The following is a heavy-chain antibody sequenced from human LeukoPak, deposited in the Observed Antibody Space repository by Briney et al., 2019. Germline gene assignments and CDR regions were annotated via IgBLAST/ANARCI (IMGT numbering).Heavy chain of an antibody. CDR2: IYYSGST. CDR3: ASNQWPKWYFDL. D-gene: IGHD6-19*01. Sequence: PSETLSLTCTVSGGSISSNGYYWGWIRQPPGKGLEWIGSIYYSGSTFDNPSLKSRVTISIDKSRNQLSLKLSSVIAADTAVYYCASNQWPKWYFDLWGRGTPVTVSS. V-gene: IGHV4-39*07. J-gene: IGHJ2*01. CDR1: GGSISSNGYY.